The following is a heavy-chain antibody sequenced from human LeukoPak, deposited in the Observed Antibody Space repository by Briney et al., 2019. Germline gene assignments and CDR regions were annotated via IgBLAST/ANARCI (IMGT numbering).Heavy chain of an antibody. V-gene: IGHV4-34*01. CDR1: GGSFSGYY. D-gene: IGHD5-18*01. J-gene: IGHJ4*02. CDR2: IYYSGST. CDR3: ARLGSGYSYALVFF. Sequence: SETLSLTCAVYGGSFSGYYWSWIRQPPGKGLEWIGSIYYSGSTYYNPSLKSRVTISVDTSKNQFSLKLSSVTAADTAVYYCARLGSGYSYALVFFWGQGTLVTVSS.